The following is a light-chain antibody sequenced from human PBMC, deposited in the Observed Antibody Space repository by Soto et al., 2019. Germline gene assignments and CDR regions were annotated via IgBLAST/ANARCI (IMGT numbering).Light chain of an antibody. V-gene: IGLV2-14*01. CDR1: SGDVGGYNY. CDR3: SSYISRTFVV. J-gene: IGLJ2*01. CDR2: DVT. Sequence: QSVLTQPASVSGSPGQSITISCTGTSGDVGGYNYVSWYQRHPGKAPKLIIYDVTNRPSGVSDRFSGFKSGNTASLTISGLRAEDEGDYYCSSYISRTFVVFGGGTKL.